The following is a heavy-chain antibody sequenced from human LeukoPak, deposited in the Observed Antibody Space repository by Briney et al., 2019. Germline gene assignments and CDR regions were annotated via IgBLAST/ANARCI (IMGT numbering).Heavy chain of an antibody. CDR3: ARGLGYDYVWGSYRHDY. V-gene: IGHV3-21*01. J-gene: IGHJ4*02. D-gene: IGHD3-16*02. Sequence: PGGSLRLSCSASGLTFTKYYMNWVRQAPGKGLEWVSSITSNGANMYYADSVKGRFTISRDNAKNSLYLQMNSLRAEDTAVYYCARGLGYDYVWGSYRHDYWGQGTLVTVSS. CDR2: ITSNGANM. CDR1: GLTFTKYY.